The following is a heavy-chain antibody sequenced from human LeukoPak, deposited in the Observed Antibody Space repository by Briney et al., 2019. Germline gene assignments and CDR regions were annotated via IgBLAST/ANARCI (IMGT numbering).Heavy chain of an antibody. J-gene: IGHJ3*02. CDR3: AREGHAGAFDI. CDR2: ISSSSYI. CDR1: GFTFSSYS. V-gene: IGHV3-21*01. Sequence: GGSLRLSCAASGFTFSSYSMNWVRQAPGKGLEWVSSISSSSYIYYADSVKGRFTISRDNAKNSLYLQMNSLRAEDTAVYYCAREGHAGAFDIWGQGTMVTVSS.